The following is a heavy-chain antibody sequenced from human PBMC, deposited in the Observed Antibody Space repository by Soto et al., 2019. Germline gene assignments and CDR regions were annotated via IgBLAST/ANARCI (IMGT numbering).Heavy chain of an antibody. V-gene: IGHV3-21*01. D-gene: IGHD6-19*01. CDR2: ISSSGSYI. J-gene: IGHJ4*02. CDR1: GFTFSTYS. Sequence: EVQLVESGGGLVKPGGSLRLSCAASGFTFSTYSMNWVRQAPGKGLEWVSSISSSGSYIYYADSVKGRFTISRDNAKNSLYLQMNSLGAEDTAVYYCARDIVAAVPGTCGDYWGQGTLVTVSS. CDR3: ARDIVAAVPGTCGDY.